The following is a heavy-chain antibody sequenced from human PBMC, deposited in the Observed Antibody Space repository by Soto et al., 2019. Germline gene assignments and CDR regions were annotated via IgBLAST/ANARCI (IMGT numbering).Heavy chain of an antibody. V-gene: IGHV1-69*01. J-gene: IGHJ6*02. D-gene: IGHD6-6*01. Sequence: QVQLVQSGAEVKKPGSSVKVSCKASGGTFSSYAISWVRQAPGQGLEWMGGIIPIFGTANYAQKFQGRVTITADESTSTAYMELSSLRSEDTAVYYCARDQRRSSVRYYYGMDVWGQGTTVTVSS. CDR3: ARDQRRSSVRYYYGMDV. CDR2: IIPIFGTA. CDR1: GGTFSSYA.